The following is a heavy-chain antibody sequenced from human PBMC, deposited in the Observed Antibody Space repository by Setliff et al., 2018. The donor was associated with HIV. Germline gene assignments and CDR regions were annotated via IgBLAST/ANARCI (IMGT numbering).Heavy chain of an antibody. CDR2: IFYSGRS. CDR3: AGRGRTGNSYVLSWFDP. V-gene: IGHV4-39*07. D-gene: IGHD3-10*02. Sequence: PSETLSLTCSVSGGSIDSSDYYWGWIRQPPGKGLEWIGSIFYSGRSTYNPSLRSRVTISVDTSKNQLSLSLTSVTAADMAVYYCAGRGRTGNSYVLSWFDPWGQGTLVTVSS. J-gene: IGHJ5*02. CDR1: GGSIDSSDYY.